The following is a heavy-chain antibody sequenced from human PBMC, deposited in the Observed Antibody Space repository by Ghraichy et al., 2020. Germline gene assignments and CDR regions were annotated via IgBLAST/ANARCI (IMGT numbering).Heavy chain of an antibody. CDR3: ARVWHDYNDRYYCEP. Sequence: SETLSLTCTVSGSSITSGTYYWSWIRQHPGKGLEWIWYINDSGCTFDNPSLRSRITISLDTSKNQFSLKLSSVTAADTAIYYCARVWHDYNDRYYCEPWGQGALLTVSS. V-gene: IGHV4-31*03. CDR1: GSSITSGTYY. CDR2: INDSGCT. D-gene: IGHD5-24*01. J-gene: IGHJ5*02.